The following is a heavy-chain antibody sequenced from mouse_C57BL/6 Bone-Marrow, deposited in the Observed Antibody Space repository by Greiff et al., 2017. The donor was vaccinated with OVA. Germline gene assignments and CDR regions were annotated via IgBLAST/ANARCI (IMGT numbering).Heavy chain of an antibody. J-gene: IGHJ3*01. CDR1: GFTFSSYA. V-gene: IGHV5-9-1*02. Sequence: EVKLVESGEGLVKPGGSLKLSCAASGFTFSSYAMSWVRQTPEKRLEWVAYISSGGDYIYYADTVKGRFTISRDNARNTLYLQMSSLKSEDTAMYYCTRERDYDVGAWFAYWGQGTLVTVSA. CDR2: ISSGGDYI. CDR3: TRERDYDVGAWFAY. D-gene: IGHD2-4*01.